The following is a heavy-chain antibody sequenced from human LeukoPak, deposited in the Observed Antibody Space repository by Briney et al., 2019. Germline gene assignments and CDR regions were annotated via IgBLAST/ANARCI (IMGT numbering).Heavy chain of an antibody. CDR2: ISWEGHTT. Sequence: PGGSLRLSCAASGFTFDDYAMHWVRQAPGKGLEWVALISWEGHTTYYADSVRGRFTISRDNSKNSLYLQMNSLRTEDTAFYYCTRDTEYGSATNYFDSWGQGTLVSVSS. D-gene: IGHD3-10*01. J-gene: IGHJ4*02. V-gene: IGHV3-43*01. CDR1: GFTFDDYA. CDR3: TRDTEYGSATNYFDS.